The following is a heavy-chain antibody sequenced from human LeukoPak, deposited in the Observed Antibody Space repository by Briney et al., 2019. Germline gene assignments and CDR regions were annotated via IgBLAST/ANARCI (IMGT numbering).Heavy chain of an antibody. CDR1: GGSISSHY. D-gene: IGHD2-2*02. CDR3: ARLLVVPAAIRYFDY. Sequence: PSETLSLTCTVSGGSISSHYWSWIRQPAGKGLEWIGRIYTSGSTNYNPSLKSRVTMSVDTSKNQFSLKLSSVTAADTAVYYCARLLVVPAAIRYFDYWGQGTLVTVSS. CDR2: IYTSGST. V-gene: IGHV4-4*07. J-gene: IGHJ4*02.